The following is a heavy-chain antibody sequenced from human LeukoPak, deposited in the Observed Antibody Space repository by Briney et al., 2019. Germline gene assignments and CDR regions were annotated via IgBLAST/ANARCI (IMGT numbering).Heavy chain of an antibody. CDR3: ARAGGVELLGFCSGGTCYFSDYAFDI. J-gene: IGHJ3*02. V-gene: IGHV1-69*05. CDR1: GGTFSSYA. D-gene: IGHD2-15*01. CDR2: IIPIFGTT. Sequence: GSSVKVSCKASGGTFSSYAISWVRQAPGQGLEWMVGIIPIFGTTNYAQKFQGRVRITTDDSTSTAYMELSSLRSEDTAVYYCARAGGVELLGFCSGGTCYFSDYAFDIWGQGTMVTVSS.